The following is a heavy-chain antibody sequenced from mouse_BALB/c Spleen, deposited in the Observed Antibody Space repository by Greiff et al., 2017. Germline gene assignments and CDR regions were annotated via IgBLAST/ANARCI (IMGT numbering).Heavy chain of an antibody. Sequence: EVQGVESGGGLVQPGGSRKLSCAASGFTFSSFGMHWVRQAPEKGLEWVAYISSGSSTIYYADTVKGRFTISRDNPKNTLFLQMTSLRTEDTAMYYCAIDGYYNYFDYWGQGTTLTVSS. V-gene: IGHV5-17*02. J-gene: IGHJ2*01. CDR1: GFTFSSFG. D-gene: IGHD2-3*01. CDR2: ISSGSSTI. CDR3: AIDGYYNYFDY.